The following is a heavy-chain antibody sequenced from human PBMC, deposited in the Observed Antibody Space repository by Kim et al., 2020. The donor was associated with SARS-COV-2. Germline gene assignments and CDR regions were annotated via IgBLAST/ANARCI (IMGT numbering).Heavy chain of an antibody. V-gene: IGHV1-18*01. D-gene: IGHD2-21*01. CDR3: ARNIPGGMDV. CDR2: NP. Sequence: NPNYAQKLQGRVTMTTDTSTSTAYMELRSLRSDDTAVYYCARNIPGGMDVWGQGTTVTVSS. J-gene: IGHJ6*02.